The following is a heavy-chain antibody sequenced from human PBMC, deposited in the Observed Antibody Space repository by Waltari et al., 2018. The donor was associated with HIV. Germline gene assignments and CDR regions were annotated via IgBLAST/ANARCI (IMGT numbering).Heavy chain of an antibody. J-gene: IGHJ3*01. CDR1: GFTFSSYA. CDR3: TKDRGYDSSDIDAYDF. V-gene: IGHV3-23*01. Sequence: EVQLLESGGGLVQPGGSLRLSCAASGFTFSSYAMSWVRQAPGKGMEWVPASSGSGGSTYHAESVKGRFTISKDNSKNTLYLQLNSLRAEETAVYYCTKDRGYDSSDIDAYDFWGQETRVTVSS. CDR2: SSGSGGST. D-gene: IGHD3-22*01.